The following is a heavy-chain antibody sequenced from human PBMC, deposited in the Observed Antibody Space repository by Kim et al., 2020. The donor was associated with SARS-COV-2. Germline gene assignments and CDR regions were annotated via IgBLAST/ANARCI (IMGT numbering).Heavy chain of an antibody. J-gene: IGHJ5*02. CDR3: ARDLAAMVTGGWFDP. Sequence: SVKVSCKASGGTFSSYAISWVRQAPGQGLEWMGRIIPILGIANYAQKFQGRVTITADKSTSTAYMELSSLRSEDTAVYYCARDLAAMVTGGWFDPWGQGTLVTVSS. CDR1: GGTFSSYA. D-gene: IGHD5-18*01. CDR2: IIPILGIA. V-gene: IGHV1-69*04.